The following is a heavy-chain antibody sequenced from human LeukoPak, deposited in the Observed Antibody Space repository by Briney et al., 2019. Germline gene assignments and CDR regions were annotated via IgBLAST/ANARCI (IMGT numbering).Heavy chain of an antibody. Sequence: ASVKVSCQASGYSFTSYAMNCVRQAPGQGLEWMGWIKTNTGNPTYEQGFTGRFVFSLDTSVSTAYLQISSLKAEDTAVYYCARSTRSVLRYFDWFHPTHLYYYYMDVWGKGTTVTVSS. CDR3: ARSTRSVLRYFDWFHPTHLYYYYMDV. CDR2: IKTNTGNP. J-gene: IGHJ6*03. CDR1: GYSFTSYA. D-gene: IGHD3-9*01. V-gene: IGHV7-4-1*02.